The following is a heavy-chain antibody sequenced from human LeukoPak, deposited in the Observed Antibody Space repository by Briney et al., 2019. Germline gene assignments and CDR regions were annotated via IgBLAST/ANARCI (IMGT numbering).Heavy chain of an antibody. CDR1: GGSIISSTYY. J-gene: IGHJ4*02. Sequence: SETLSLTCTVSGGSIISSTYYWGWIRQPPGKGLEWTGSIYYTGSTYYNPSLKSRVTISVDTSMNQFSLKLSSVTAADTAVYYCARHRGSPYSGSYYYFDFWGQGTLVTVSS. CDR2: IYYTGST. V-gene: IGHV4-39*01. D-gene: IGHD1-26*01. CDR3: ARHRGSPYSGSYYYFDF.